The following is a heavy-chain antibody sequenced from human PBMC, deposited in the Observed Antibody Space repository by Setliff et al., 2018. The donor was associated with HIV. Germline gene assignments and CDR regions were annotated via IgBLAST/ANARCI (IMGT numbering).Heavy chain of an antibody. V-gene: IGHV4-39*01. CDR2: IYDSGHT. Sequence: PSETLSLTCTVSGVSISSTYYSWGWVRQPPGKGLEYIGNIYDSGHTYYSPSLRSRVTISVDTSKSQFSLKLNSVSAADTAVYYCARQPYDSRSFGWFDPWGQGTLVTVSS. D-gene: IGHD3-10*01. CDR1: GVSISSTYYS. CDR3: ARQPYDSRSFGWFDP. J-gene: IGHJ5*02.